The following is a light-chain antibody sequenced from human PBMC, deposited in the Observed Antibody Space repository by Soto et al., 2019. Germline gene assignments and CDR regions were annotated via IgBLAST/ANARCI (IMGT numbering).Light chain of an antibody. V-gene: IGLV4-69*01. CDR3: QTWGTGGV. J-gene: IGLJ7*01. CDR2: LNSDGSH. Sequence: QPVLTQSTSASASLGASDKLTCTLSSGHSSYAIAWHQQQPEKGPRYLMKLNSDGSHSKGDGIPDRFSGSSSGAERYLTISSHQSEDEADYYCQTWGTGGVFGGGTQLTVL. CDR1: SGHSSYA.